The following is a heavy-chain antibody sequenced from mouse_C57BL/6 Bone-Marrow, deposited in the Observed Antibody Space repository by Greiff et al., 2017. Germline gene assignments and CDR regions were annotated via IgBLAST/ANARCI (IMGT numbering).Heavy chain of an antibody. Sequence: VQLQQSGAELARPGASVQLSCQASGYTFTSSGISWVKPRTGQGLVWIGEIYPRSGYTYYNEQFKGKATLSVDKASSTAYLALRRLTSEDSAVFLDARGEDSDLAWFAYWGQGTLVTVSA. CDR2: IYPRSGYT. CDR1: GYTFTSSG. J-gene: IGHJ3*01. CDR3: ARGEDSDLAWFAY. D-gene: IGHD2-10*02. V-gene: IGHV1-81*01.